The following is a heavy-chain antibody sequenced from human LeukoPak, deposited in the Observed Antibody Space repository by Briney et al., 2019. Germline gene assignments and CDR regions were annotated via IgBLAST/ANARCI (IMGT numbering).Heavy chain of an antibody. D-gene: IGHD3-22*01. V-gene: IGHV1-69*13. CDR2: IIPIFGTA. CDR3: ARGQEDSASYYYDSSGYYYRFDY. J-gene: IGHJ4*02. Sequence: SVKVSCKASGGTFSSYAISWVRQAPGQGLEWMGGIIPIFGTANYAQKFQGRVTITADESTSTAYMELSSLRSEDTAVYYCARGQEDSASYYYDSSGYYYRFDYWGQGTLVTVSS. CDR1: GGTFSSYA.